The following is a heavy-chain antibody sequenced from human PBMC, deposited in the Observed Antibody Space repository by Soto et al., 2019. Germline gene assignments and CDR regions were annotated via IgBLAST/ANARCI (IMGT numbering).Heavy chain of an antibody. V-gene: IGHV1-69*13. CDR3: ARGSDYGDYSGSFDY. CDR1: GGTFSSYA. J-gene: IGHJ4*02. CDR2: IIPIVGTA. Sequence: GASVKVSCKASGGTFSSYAISWVRQAPGQGLEWMGGIIPIVGTANYAQKFQGRVTITADESTSTAYMELSSLRSEDTAVYYCARGSDYGDYSGSFDYWGQGTLVTVSS. D-gene: IGHD4-17*01.